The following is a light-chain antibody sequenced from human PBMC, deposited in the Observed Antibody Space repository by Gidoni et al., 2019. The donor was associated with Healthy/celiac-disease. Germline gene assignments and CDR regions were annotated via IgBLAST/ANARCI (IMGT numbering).Light chain of an antibody. CDR1: QSISTW. J-gene: IGKJ1*01. V-gene: IGKV1-5*01. CDR3: QQYSSGT. Sequence: DIQMTQSPSTLSASVGDRVTITCRASQSISTWLAWYQQKPGKAPNLLIYDASSLESGVPSRFSGSGSGTEFTLTISSLQPDDFATYYCQQYSSGTFXQXTKVEIK. CDR2: DAS.